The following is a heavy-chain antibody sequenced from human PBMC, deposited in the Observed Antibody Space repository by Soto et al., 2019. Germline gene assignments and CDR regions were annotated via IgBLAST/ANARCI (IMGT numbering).Heavy chain of an antibody. J-gene: IGHJ3*02. D-gene: IGHD6-19*01. CDR3: ARELRQWLVLDALDI. CDR1: GLTFISYA. Sequence: GSLRLSCAASGLTFISYAMHWVRLAPGKGLEWVAVISYDGSNKYYADSVKGRFTISRDNSKNTLYLQMNSLRDYDTAVYYCARELRQWLVLDALDIWGQGTMVTVSS. CDR2: ISYDGSNK. V-gene: IGHV3-30-3*01.